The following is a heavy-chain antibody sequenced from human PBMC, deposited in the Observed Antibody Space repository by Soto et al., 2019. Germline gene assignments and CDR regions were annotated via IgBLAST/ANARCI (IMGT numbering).Heavy chain of an antibody. CDR2: IHPGDSDT. CDR1: GYSFTNYW. V-gene: IGHV5-51*01. J-gene: IGHJ5*02. D-gene: IGHD6-13*01. CDR3: ARHNRYSSTWFEGWFDP. Sequence: PGESLKISCQGSGYSFTNYWVGWVRQIPGRGLEWMGIIHPGDSDTRYSPFFQGQVTISADKSISTAYLQWSSLKASDTAMYYCARHNRYSSTWFEGWFDPWGQGTLVTVPS.